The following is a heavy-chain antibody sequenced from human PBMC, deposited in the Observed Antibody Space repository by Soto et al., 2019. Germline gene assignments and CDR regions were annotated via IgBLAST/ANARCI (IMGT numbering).Heavy chain of an antibody. Sequence: PSETLSLTCTVSGGSISNYYWSWVRQPPGKGLEWIGYMYYSGNTNYNPSLKSRVTLSVDTSKNQFSLNLSSVTAADTAVYYCARGNGWYYYWGRGTLVTVSS. V-gene: IGHV4-59*01. CDR1: GGSISNYY. CDR2: MYYSGNT. CDR3: ARGNGWYYY. D-gene: IGHD6-19*01. J-gene: IGHJ4*02.